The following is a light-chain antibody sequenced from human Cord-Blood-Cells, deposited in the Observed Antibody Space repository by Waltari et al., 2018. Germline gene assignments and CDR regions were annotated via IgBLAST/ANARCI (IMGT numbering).Light chain of an antibody. CDR2: DVS. Sequence: QSALTQPRSVSGSPGQSVTISCPGTSRDVGGYNYVSWYQQPPGKAPKLMIYDVSKRPSGVPDRFSGSKSGNTASLTISGLQAEDEADYYCCSYAGSYTYVFGTGTKVTVL. J-gene: IGLJ1*01. CDR3: CSYAGSYTYV. CDR1: SRDVGGYNY. V-gene: IGLV2-11*01.